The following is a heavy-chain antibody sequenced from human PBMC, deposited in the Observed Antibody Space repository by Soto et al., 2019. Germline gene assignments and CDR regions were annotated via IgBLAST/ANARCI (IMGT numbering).Heavy chain of an antibody. J-gene: IGHJ4*02. V-gene: IGHV3-73*01. D-gene: IGHD2-2*01. CDR1: GFTFSGSA. CDR2: IGSKANNYAT. Sequence: GGSLRLSCAASGFTFSGSAIHWVRQASGKGLEWVGHIGSKANNYATAYAASLKGRFTISRDDSKNTAFLQMNSLKTEDTAVYYCIAPYCSGSRCYAFDFWGQGTLVTVSS. CDR3: IAPYCSGSRCYAFDF.